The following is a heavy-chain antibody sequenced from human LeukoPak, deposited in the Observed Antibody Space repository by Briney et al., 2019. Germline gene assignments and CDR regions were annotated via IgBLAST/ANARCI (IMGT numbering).Heavy chain of an antibody. CDR3: ARAPLYCSGGSCYFTYYYYYYMDV. J-gene: IGHJ6*03. D-gene: IGHD2-15*01. CDR2: IYSRGST. V-gene: IGHV4-61*02. Sequence: SETLSLTCTVSGGSISSGTYYWSWIRQPAGKGLEWIGRIYSRGSTNYNPSLKSRVTISVDTSKNQFSLKLSSVTAADTAVYYCARAPLYCSGGSCYFTYYYYYYMDVWGKGTTVTVSS. CDR1: GGSISSGTYY.